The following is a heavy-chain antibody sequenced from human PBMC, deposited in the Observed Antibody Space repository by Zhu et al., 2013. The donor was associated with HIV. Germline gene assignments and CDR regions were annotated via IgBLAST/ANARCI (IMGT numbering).Heavy chain of an antibody. V-gene: IGHV1-69*06. D-gene: IGHD1-26*01. J-gene: IGHJ3*02. Sequence: QVQLVQSGAEVKKPGSSVKVSCKASGGTFSSYAISWVRQAPGQGLEWMGGIIPIFGTANYAQKFQGWVTMTRDTSISTAYMELSRLRSDDTAVYYCARAYSIVGATTEGXFDIVGPRDNGHRLF. CDR1: GGTFSSYA. CDR3: ARAYSIVGATTEGXFDI. CDR2: IIPIFGTA.